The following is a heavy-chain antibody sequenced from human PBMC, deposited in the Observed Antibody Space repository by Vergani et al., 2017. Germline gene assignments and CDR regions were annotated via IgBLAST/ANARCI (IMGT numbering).Heavy chain of an antibody. D-gene: IGHD2-2*02. Sequence: QVQLVESGGGVVQPGTSLRLSCVVSGFALNRHAMYWVRQAPGKGLEWVVGISFDGTNEYYPDLVKGRFTISRDIAKNTLYLQVRSLRLEDTGVYHCVRDRGLCAGGRCYTEAWDYWGQGTQVSVS. J-gene: IGHJ4*02. CDR1: GFALNRHA. CDR2: ISFDGTNE. CDR3: VRDRGLCAGGRCYTEAWDY. V-gene: IGHV3-30-3*01.